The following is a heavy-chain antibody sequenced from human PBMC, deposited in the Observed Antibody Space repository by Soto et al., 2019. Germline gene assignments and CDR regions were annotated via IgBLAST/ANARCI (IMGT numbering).Heavy chain of an antibody. V-gene: IGHV1-3*01. Sequence: WASVKVSCKASGYTFTSYAMHWVRQAPGQRLEWMGWINAGNGNTKYSQKFQGRVTITRDTSASTAYMELSSLRSEDTAVYYCARSIVVVTAADYWGQGTLVTVSS. CDR2: INAGNGNT. D-gene: IGHD2-21*02. CDR1: GYTFTSYA. CDR3: ARSIVVVTAADY. J-gene: IGHJ4*02.